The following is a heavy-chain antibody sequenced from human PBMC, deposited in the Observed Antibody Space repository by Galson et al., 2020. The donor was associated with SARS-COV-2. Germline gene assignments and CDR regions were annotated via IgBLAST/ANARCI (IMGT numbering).Heavy chain of an antibody. CDR3: ARDRAYGDSTDY. Sequence: GESLKISCAASGFTFSSYGMHWVRQAPGKGLEWVAVIWYDGSNKYYAASVKGRFTISRDNSKNTLYLQMNSLRAEDTAMYYCARDRAYGDSTDYWGQGTLVTVSS. CDR1: GFTFSSYG. D-gene: IGHD4-17*01. J-gene: IGHJ4*02. V-gene: IGHV3-33*01. CDR2: IWYDGSNK.